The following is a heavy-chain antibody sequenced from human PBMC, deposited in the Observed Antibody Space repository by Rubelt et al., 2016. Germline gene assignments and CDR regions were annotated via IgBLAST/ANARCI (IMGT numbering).Heavy chain of an antibody. Sequence: EVQLVESGGGLIQPGGSLRLSCVVSGFTVSSNYMTWVRQAPGKGLEWVSVISSGGNTYYAGSVRGRFTISRGNSKKTRYLQRNSLRAEDTDLYYCARDRIVAVVRYYYYGVDVWGQGTTVTVSS. CDR3: ARDRIVAVVRYYYYGVDV. V-gene: IGHV3-53*01. CDR2: ISSGGNT. CDR1: GFTVSSNY. D-gene: IGHD3-22*01. J-gene: IGHJ6*02.